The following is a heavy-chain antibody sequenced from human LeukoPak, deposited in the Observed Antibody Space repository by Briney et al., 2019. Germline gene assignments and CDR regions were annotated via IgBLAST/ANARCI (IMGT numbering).Heavy chain of an antibody. CDR3: ARFGGYCSGGSCYSDY. Sequence: GGSLRLSCAASGFTFSSYSMNWVRQAPGKGLEWVSSISSSSSYIYYADSVEGRFTISRDNAKNSLYLQMNSLRAEDTAVYYCARFGGYCSGGSCYSDYWGQGTLVTVSS. J-gene: IGHJ4*02. V-gene: IGHV3-21*01. D-gene: IGHD2-15*01. CDR2: ISSSSSYI. CDR1: GFTFSSYS.